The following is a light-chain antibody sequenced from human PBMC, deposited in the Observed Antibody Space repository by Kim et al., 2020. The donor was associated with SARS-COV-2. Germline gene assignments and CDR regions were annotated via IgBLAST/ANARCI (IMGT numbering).Light chain of an antibody. CDR3: NSRDSSGNPHVV. CDR2: GKN. CDR1: SLRSYY. Sequence: LGQTVRITGQGDSLRSYYASWYQQKPGQAPVLVIYGKNNRPSGIPDRFSGSSSGNPASLTITGAQAEDEADYYCNSRDSSGNPHVVFGGGTKLSVL. J-gene: IGLJ2*01. V-gene: IGLV3-19*01.